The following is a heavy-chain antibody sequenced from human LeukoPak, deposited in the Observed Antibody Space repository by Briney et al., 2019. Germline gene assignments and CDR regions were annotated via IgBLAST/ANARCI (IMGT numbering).Heavy chain of an antibody. CDR2: IYYSGST. CDR1: GGSISSGDYY. V-gene: IGHV4-30-4*01. J-gene: IGHJ4*02. D-gene: IGHD3-10*01. CDR3: ASVGFGELLIDY. Sequence: SQTLSLTCTVSGGSISSGDYYWSWIRQPPGKGLEWIGYIYYSGSTYYNPSLKSRVTISVDTSKNQFSLKLSSVTAADTAVYYCASVGFGELLIDYWGQGTLVTVSS.